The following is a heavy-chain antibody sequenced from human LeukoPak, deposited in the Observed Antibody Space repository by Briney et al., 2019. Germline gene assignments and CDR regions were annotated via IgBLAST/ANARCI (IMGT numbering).Heavy chain of an antibody. J-gene: IGHJ4*02. CDR3: ARSGYSSGGSDY. D-gene: IGHD6-25*01. CDR1: GFTFSSYA. Sequence: GGSLRLSCAASGFTFSSYAMSWVRQAPGKGLEWVSAISGSGGSTYYADSVKGRFTISRDNSKNTLYLQMNSLRSEDTAVYYCARSGYSSGGSDYWGQGTLVTVSS. CDR2: ISGSGGST. V-gene: IGHV3-23*01.